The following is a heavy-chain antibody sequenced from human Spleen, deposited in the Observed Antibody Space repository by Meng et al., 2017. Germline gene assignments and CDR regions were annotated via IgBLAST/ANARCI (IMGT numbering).Heavy chain of an antibody. Sequence: GESLKISCEACGFTFSSYWMSWVRQAPGKGLEWVANIKPDGRETYYVDSVKGRFTISRDNAKNSLYLQVNSLRAEDTAVYYCARDPNGYINGGPYYYYYGLDVWGQGTTVTVSS. J-gene: IGHJ6*02. CDR1: GFTFSSYW. CDR3: ARDPNGYINGGPYYYYYGLDV. V-gene: IGHV3-7*01. D-gene: IGHD2-2*02. CDR2: IKPDGRET.